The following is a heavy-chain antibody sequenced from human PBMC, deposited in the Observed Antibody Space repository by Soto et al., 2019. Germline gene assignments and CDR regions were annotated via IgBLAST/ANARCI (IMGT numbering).Heavy chain of an antibody. J-gene: IGHJ4*02. V-gene: IGHV3-30*18. CDR1: GFTFSSYG. CDR3: AKDFSSRDGYNWAY. CDR2: ISYDGSNK. Sequence: VGSLRLSCAASGFTFSSYGMHWVRQAPGKGLEWVAVISYDGSNKYYADSVKGRFTISRDNSKNTLYLKMNSLRAEDTAVYYCAKDFSSRDGYNWAYWGQGTLVTVS. D-gene: IGHD5-12*01.